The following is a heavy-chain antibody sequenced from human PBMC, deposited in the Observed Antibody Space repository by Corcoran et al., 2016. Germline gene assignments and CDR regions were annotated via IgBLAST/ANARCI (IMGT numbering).Heavy chain of an antibody. CDR1: GFTFSSYS. V-gene: IGHV3-48*04. CDR3: ARYGPKSGYGSVGYYYGMDV. CDR2: ISSSSSTI. Sequence: EVQLVESGGGLVQPGGSLRLSCAASGFTFSSYSMNWVRQAPGKGLEWVSYISSSSSTIYYADSVKGRFTIPRDNAKNSLYLQMNSLRAEDTAVYYCARYGPKSGYGSVGYYYGMDVWGQGTTVTVSS. D-gene: IGHD5-12*01. J-gene: IGHJ6*02.